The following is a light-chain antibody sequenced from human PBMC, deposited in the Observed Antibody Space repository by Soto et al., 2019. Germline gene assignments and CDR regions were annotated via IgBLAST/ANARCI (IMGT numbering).Light chain of an antibody. CDR1: QSVSSF. J-gene: IGKJ4*01. Sequence: EIVFTQSPATLSFSPGERATLSCRASQSVSSFLAWFQQKPGQPPRLLIYDASNRATGIPARFSGSGSGTDFTLTISSLEPEDFAVYYCQQRANWPLTFGGGTKVDIK. CDR2: DAS. CDR3: QQRANWPLT. V-gene: IGKV3-11*01.